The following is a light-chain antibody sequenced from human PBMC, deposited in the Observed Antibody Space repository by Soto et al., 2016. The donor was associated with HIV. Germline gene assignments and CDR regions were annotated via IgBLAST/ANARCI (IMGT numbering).Light chain of an antibody. CDR3: QVWNSGSDHPV. Sequence: SYELTQAPSVSVAPGKTARISCGGINIGSKSVQWYQQRPGQAPVLVVYDDSDRPSGIPERFSGSNSGNTATLTISRVEAGDEADYYCQVWNSGSDHPVFGGGTKLTVL. J-gene: IGLJ3*02. V-gene: IGLV3-21*03. CDR2: DDS. CDR1: NIGSKS.